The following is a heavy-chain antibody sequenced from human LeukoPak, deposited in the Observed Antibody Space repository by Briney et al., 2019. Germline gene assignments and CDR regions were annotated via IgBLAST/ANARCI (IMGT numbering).Heavy chain of an antibody. D-gene: IGHD6-13*01. CDR1: GLTVSSSS. CDR3: ARVPQQHWDFDL. CDR2: IHSGAGT. V-gene: IGHV3-53*01. Sequence: PGGSLRLSCAASGLTVSSSSMSWVRQAPGKGLEWVSLIHSGAGTYYADSLKGRFTISRDNPKNTLFLQMNSLRAEDTAVYYCARVPQQHWDFDLWGRGTLVTVSS. J-gene: IGHJ2*01.